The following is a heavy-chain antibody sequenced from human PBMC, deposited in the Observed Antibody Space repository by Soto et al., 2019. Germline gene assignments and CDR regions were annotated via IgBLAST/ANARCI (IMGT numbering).Heavy chain of an antibody. Sequence: GGSLRLSCAASGSTFSSYSMSWVRQAPGKWLEWVSGFRTGGDDGTTYYADSVKGRFTISRDNSKNTLFLQMNSLRAEDTAIYYCAKKVNSGPGSQYFDYWGQGXLVTVYS. CDR3: AKKVNSGPGSQYFDY. V-gene: IGHV3-23*01. CDR1: GSTFSSYS. J-gene: IGHJ4*02. D-gene: IGHD3-10*01. CDR2: FRTGGDDGTT.